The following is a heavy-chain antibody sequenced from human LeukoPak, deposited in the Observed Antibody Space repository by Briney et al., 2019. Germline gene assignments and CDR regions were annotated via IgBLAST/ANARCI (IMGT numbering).Heavy chain of an antibody. V-gene: IGHV3-23*01. Sequence: PGGSLRLSCVVSGFSINNNGLSWFRQAPGKGLEWVSDMSGVGNTYYAESVKGRFTISRDNFKNTFFLQMNSLRAEDTALYYATGHGSNPYWGQGALVAVSS. CDR3: TGHGSNPY. CDR2: MSGVGNT. J-gene: IGHJ4*02. CDR1: GFSINNNG. D-gene: IGHD5-12*01.